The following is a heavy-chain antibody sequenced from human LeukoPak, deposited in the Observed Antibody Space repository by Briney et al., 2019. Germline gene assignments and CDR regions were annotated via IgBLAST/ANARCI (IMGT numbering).Heavy chain of an antibody. Sequence: SETLSLTCAVYGGSFSGYYWSWIRQPPGKGLEWIGEINHSGSTNYNPSLKSRVTISVDTSKNQFSLKLSSVIAADTAVYYCARVRHRAGAYYYDSSGYYYLGRYFDYWGQGTLVTVSS. CDR2: INHSGST. CDR3: ARVRHRAGAYYYDSSGYYYLGRYFDY. J-gene: IGHJ4*02. D-gene: IGHD3-22*01. V-gene: IGHV4-34*01. CDR1: GGSFSGYY.